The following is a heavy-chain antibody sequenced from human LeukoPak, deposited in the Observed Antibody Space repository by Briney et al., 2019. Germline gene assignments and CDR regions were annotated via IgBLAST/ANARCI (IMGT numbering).Heavy chain of an antibody. J-gene: IGHJ4*02. Sequence: GESLKISCKASGYSFTTYWIGWVRQMPGKGLEWMGIIYPADSTAHYSPSFQGQVTISVDKSINTAYLQWSRPKASDTAMYYCARQKSKIAAAAHFDYWGQGTLVTVSS. V-gene: IGHV5-51*01. D-gene: IGHD6-13*01. CDR1: GYSFTTYW. CDR3: ARQKSKIAAAAHFDY. CDR2: IYPADSTA.